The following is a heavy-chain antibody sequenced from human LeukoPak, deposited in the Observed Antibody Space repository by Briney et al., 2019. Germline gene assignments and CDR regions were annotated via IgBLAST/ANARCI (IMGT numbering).Heavy chain of an antibody. D-gene: IGHD1-26*01. V-gene: IGHV6-1*01. CDR1: GDSVSSNSAV. CDR2: TYYRSNRNT. J-gene: IGHJ4*02. CDR3: ARDGPVSYFNV. Sequence: SQTLSLTCDISGDSVSSNSAVWNWIRQSPSRGLEWLGRTYYRSNRNTHYAESVKSRLTINPDTSRNQFSLQLNSVTPEDTAVYYCARDGPVSYFNVWGQGTLVTVCS.